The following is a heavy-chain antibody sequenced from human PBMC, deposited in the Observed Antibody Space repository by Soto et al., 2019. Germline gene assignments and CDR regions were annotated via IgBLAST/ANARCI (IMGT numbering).Heavy chain of an antibody. CDR3: ASDGSHGGDGYNYEY. Sequence: SETLSLSCAVSGGSISSSNWWSWVRQPPGKGLEWIGEIYHSGSTNYNPSLKSRVTISVDKSKNQFSLKLSSVTAADTAVYYCASDGSHGGDGYNYEYWGQGTLVTVSS. J-gene: IGHJ4*02. V-gene: IGHV4-4*02. CDR1: GGSISSSNW. CDR2: IYHSGST. D-gene: IGHD5-12*01.